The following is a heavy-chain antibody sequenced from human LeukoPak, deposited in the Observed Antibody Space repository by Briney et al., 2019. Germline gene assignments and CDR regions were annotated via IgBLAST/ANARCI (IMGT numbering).Heavy chain of an antibody. CDR1: GYTFTSYG. V-gene: IGHV1-18*04. CDR2: VSAYNGNT. Sequence: ASVKVSCKASGYTFTSYGISWVRQAPGQGLEWMGWVSAYNGNTNYAQKLQGRVTMTTDTSTSTAYMELRSLRSDDTAVCYCARDKWFGETIDYWGQGTLVTVSS. D-gene: IGHD3-10*01. CDR3: ARDKWFGETIDY. J-gene: IGHJ4*02.